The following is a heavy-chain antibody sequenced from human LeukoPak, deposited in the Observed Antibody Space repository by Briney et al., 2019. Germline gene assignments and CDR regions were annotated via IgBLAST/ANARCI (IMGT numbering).Heavy chain of an antibody. D-gene: IGHD6-13*01. V-gene: IGHV4-34*01. CDR3: ARGHRGAAAGTWAWFDP. J-gene: IGHJ5*02. CDR1: GGFFSGYY. CDR2: INHSGST. Sequence: SETLSLTCAVYGGFFSGYYWSWIRQPPGKGLEWIGEINHSGSTNYNPSLKSRVTISVDTSKNQFSLKLSSVTAADTAVYYCARGHRGAAAGTWAWFDPWGQGTLVTVSS.